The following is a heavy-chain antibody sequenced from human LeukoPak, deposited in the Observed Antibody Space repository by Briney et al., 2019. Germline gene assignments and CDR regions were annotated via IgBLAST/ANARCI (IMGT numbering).Heavy chain of an antibody. Sequence: SETLSLTCTVSGGSISSYYWSWIRQPPGKGLEWIGYIYYSGSTNYNPSLKSRVTISVDTSKNQFSLKLSSVTAADTAVYYCARASTAMVRGAEIDYWGQGTLVTVSS. CDR1: GGSISSYY. D-gene: IGHD3-10*01. CDR2: IYYSGST. V-gene: IGHV4-59*01. CDR3: ARASTAMVRGAEIDY. J-gene: IGHJ4*02.